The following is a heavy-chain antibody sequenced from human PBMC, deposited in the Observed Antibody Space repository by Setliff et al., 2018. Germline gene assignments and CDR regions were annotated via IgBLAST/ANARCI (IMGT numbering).Heavy chain of an antibody. J-gene: IGHJ6*03. V-gene: IGHV4-34*01. CDR1: GGAIDNRYY. CDR3: ARETTMTYYFYYMDV. D-gene: IGHD4-17*01. Sequence: SETLSLTCAVSGGAIDNRYYWSWIRQSPGKGLEWIGEINHSGSTNYNPSLKTRVTISVDTSKNQFSLTLSSVTAADTAVYYCARETTMTYYFYYMDVWGKGTTVTVSS. CDR2: INHSGST.